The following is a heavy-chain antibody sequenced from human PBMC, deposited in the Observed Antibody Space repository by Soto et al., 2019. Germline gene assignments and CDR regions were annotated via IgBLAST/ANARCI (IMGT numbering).Heavy chain of an antibody. J-gene: IGHJ6*02. CDR3: AKDRLANPPYYYYYYGMDV. V-gene: IGHV3-30*18. CDR2: ISYDGSNK. D-gene: IGHD6-25*01. Sequence: GGSLRLSCPASGFTFGTYGMHGVGQAPGKGLEWVAIISYDGSNKYYADSVKGRFTISRDKSKSTLYLQMNSLRAEDTAVYYCAKDRLANPPYYYYYYGMDVWGQGTTVTVSS. CDR1: GFTFGTYG.